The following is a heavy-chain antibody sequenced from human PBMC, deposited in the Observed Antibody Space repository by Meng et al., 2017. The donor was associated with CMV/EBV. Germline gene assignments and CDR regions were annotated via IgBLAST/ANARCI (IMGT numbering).Heavy chain of an antibody. V-gene: IGHV3-7*03. D-gene: IGHD3-3*01. CDR1: GFTFSSYW. CDR3: ARDRYYDFWSGYYSDYYYGMDV. J-gene: IGHJ6*02. Sequence: GESLKISCAASGFTFSSYWMSWVRQAPGKGLEWVANIKQDGSEKYYVDSVKGRFTISRDNAKNSVYLQMNSLRAEDTAVYYCARDRYYDFWSGYYSDYYYGMDVWGQGTTVTVSS. CDR2: IKQDGSEK.